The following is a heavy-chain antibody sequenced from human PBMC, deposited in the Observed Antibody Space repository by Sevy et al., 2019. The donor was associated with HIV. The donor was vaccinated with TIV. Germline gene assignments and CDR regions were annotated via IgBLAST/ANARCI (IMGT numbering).Heavy chain of an antibody. J-gene: IGHJ6*02. Sequence: GGSLRLSCAASAFTFSNAWMSWVRQAPGKGLEWVGRIKSKTDGGTTDYASPVKGRFTISRDDSKHTLYLQMTSLKTEDTAVYYCTTQRQLWLRGYYYYYGMDVWGQGTTVTVSS. V-gene: IGHV3-15*01. CDR3: TTQRQLWLRGYYYYYGMDV. CDR2: IKSKTDGGTT. CDR1: AFTFSNAW. D-gene: IGHD5-18*01.